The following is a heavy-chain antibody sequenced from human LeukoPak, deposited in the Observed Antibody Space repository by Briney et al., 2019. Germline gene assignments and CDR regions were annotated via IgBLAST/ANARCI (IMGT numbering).Heavy chain of an antibody. CDR3: ARDQIAARMSDY. J-gene: IGHJ4*02. D-gene: IGHD6-6*01. Sequence: SQTLSLTCTVSGGSISSGDYYWSWIRQPPGKGLEWIGYIYYSGSTYYNPSLKSRVTISVDTSKNQFSLKLSSVTAADTAVYYCARDQIAARMSDYWGRGTLVTVSS. CDR2: IYYSGST. V-gene: IGHV4-30-4*08. CDR1: GGSISSGDYY.